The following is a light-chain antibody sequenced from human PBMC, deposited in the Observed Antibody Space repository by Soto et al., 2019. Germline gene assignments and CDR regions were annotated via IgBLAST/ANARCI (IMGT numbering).Light chain of an antibody. V-gene: IGLV2-23*02. CDR1: SSDVGTYNV. CDR3: CSYAGSTTYVI. Sequence: QSVLTQPASVSGSPGQSITISCTGTSSDVGTYNVVSWYQQHPGKAPKLMINEVSKRPSGVSNRFSGSKSVNTASLTISGLQAEDEADYYCCSYAGSTTYVIFGGGTKLTVL. CDR2: EVS. J-gene: IGLJ2*01.